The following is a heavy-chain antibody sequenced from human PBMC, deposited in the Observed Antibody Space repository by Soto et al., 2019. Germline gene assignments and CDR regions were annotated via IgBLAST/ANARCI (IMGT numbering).Heavy chain of an antibody. CDR2: ISWNSGSI. CDR3: AKDKGEGFIAVAGQFDY. CDR1: GFTFDDYA. V-gene: IGHV3-9*01. D-gene: IGHD6-19*01. Sequence: EVQLVESGGGLVQPGRSLRLSCAASGFTFDDYAMHWVRQAPGKGLEWVSGISWNSGSIGYADSVKGRFTISRDNAKNSLYLQMNSLRAEDTALYYCAKDKGEGFIAVAGQFDYWGQGTLVTVSS. J-gene: IGHJ4*02.